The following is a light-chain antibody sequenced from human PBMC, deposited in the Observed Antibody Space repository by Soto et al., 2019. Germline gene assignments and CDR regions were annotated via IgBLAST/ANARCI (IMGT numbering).Light chain of an antibody. J-gene: IGKJ3*01. CDR3: QQYGNSPFT. V-gene: IGKV3-20*01. Sequence: EIVLTQSPGTLSLSPGERVTLSCRASQSVDRNSLAWYQQKPGRAPRLLIYDAASRATGIPDRVSGSWSGTDFTLTITRLEPEDFAMYYCQQYGNSPFTFGPGTKVDIK. CDR1: QSVDRNS. CDR2: DAA.